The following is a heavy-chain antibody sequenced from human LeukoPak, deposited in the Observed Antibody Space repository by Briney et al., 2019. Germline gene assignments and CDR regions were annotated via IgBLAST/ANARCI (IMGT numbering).Heavy chain of an antibody. D-gene: IGHD3-3*01. CDR1: GFTFSSYA. Sequence: GGSLRLSCAASGFTFSSYAMSWVRQAPGKGLEWVSAISGSGGSTYYADSVKGRFTISRDNSKNTLYLQMNSLRAEDTAVYYCAREIVPTYYDFWSGYYTGRGSYYHGMDVWGQGTTVTVSS. J-gene: IGHJ6*02. CDR3: AREIVPTYYDFWSGYYTGRGSYYHGMDV. CDR2: ISGSGGST. V-gene: IGHV3-23*01.